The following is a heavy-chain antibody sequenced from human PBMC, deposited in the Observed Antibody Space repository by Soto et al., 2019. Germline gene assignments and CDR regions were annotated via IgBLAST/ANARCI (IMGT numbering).Heavy chain of an antibody. CDR3: AQALVFTGGDGFDI. CDR2: IYYSGNT. D-gene: IGHD1-1*01. Sequence: QVRLQEWGPGLVKPSQTLSLKCSVSGGSITTGGRYWSWIRQLPGKGLEWIGDIYYSGNTYYNAALKSGVTRSVEAAKNQFSLKLSSVTGADTAVYYGAQALVFTGGDGFDIWGQGRLVTVSS. V-gene: IGHV4-31*02. CDR1: GGSITTGGRY. J-gene: IGHJ3*02.